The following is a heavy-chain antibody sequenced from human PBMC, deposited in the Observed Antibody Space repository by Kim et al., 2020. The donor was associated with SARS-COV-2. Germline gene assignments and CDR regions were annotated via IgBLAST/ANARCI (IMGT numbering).Heavy chain of an antibody. J-gene: IGHJ4*02. D-gene: IGHD3-10*01. CDR3: ARARRRGAYYFDY. CDR1: GGSVISGSHY. Sequence: SETLSLTCTVSGGSVISGSHYWSWIRQPPGKGLEWIGYIYDSGSTNYNPSLKSRVTISIDTSKNQFSLKLSSVTAADTAVYYCARARRRGAYYFDYWGQG. CDR2: IYDSGST. V-gene: IGHV4-61*01.